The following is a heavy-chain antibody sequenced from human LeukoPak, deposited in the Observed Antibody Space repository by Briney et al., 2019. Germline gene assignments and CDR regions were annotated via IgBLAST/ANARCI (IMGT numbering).Heavy chain of an antibody. J-gene: IGHJ4*02. CDR3: ARVELNLLTGYNY. CDR1: GYTFTSYA. Sequence: ASVKVSCEASGYTFTSYAMHWVRQAPGQRLEWMGWINAGNGNTKYSQKFQGRVAITRDTSASTAYMELSSLRSGDTAVYYCARVELNLLTGYNYWGQGTLVTVSS. CDR2: INAGNGNT. D-gene: IGHD3-9*01. V-gene: IGHV1-3*01.